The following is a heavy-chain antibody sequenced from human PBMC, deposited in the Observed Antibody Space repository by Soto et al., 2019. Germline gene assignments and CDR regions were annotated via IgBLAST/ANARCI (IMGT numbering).Heavy chain of an antibody. CDR2: IYYSGST. J-gene: IGHJ4*02. CDR3: ARGGSNFDWLLPFDY. CDR1: GGSISSYY. Sequence: PSETLSLTCTVSGGSISSYYWSWIRQPPGKGLEWIGYIYYSGSTNYNPSLKSRVTISVDTSKNQFSLRLSSVTAADTAVYYCARGGSNFDWLLPFDYWGQGTLVTVS. D-gene: IGHD3-9*01. V-gene: IGHV4-59*01.